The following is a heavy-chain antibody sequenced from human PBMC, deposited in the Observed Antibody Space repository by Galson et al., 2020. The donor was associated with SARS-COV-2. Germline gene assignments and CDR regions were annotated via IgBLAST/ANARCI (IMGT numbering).Heavy chain of an antibody. CDR2: IFYSGST. J-gene: IGHJ4*02. CDR1: GGSISGYY. Sequence: SETLSLTCTVSGGSISGYYWSWIRQPPGKGLELIGYIFYSGSTNYNPSLKSRVTISVDTSKNQFSLRLSSVTAADTAVYYCARGFGESWGQGTLVTVPS. D-gene: IGHD3-10*01. V-gene: IGHV4-59*01. CDR3: ARGFGES.